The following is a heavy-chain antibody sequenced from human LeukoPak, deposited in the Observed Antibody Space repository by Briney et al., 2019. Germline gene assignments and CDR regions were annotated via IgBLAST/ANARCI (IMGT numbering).Heavy chain of an antibody. CDR1: GGSIGSYY. V-gene: IGHV4-59*08. Sequence: SETLSLTCSVSGGSIGSYYWYWIRQSPGKGLEWIGHIYDNGRADYNPSLKSRVSISGDTSKNQCSLKLRSVTAADTAIYYCARRLCSSISCDIAPSGNWVDPWGQGILVTVSS. CDR3: ARRLCSSISCDIAPSGNWVDP. D-gene: IGHD2-2*01. CDR2: IYDNGRA. J-gene: IGHJ5*02.